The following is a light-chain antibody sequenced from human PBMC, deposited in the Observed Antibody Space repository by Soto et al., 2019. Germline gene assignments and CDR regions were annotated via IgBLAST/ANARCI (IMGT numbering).Light chain of an antibody. Sequence: EIVLTQSPGTLSLSPGERATLSCRASQSVSSNYLAWYQQRPGQAPRLLIYDASSRATGVPDRFSGSGSGTDFTLTISRLKPEDFAVYYCHQYGGSPGTLGQGTKVEVK. CDR2: DAS. J-gene: IGKJ1*01. CDR1: QSVSSNY. V-gene: IGKV3-20*01. CDR3: HQYGGSPGT.